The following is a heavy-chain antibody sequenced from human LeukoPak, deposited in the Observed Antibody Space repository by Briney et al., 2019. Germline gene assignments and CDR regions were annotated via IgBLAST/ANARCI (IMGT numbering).Heavy chain of an antibody. CDR3: SRGVVIDFYYYYMDV. D-gene: IGHD3-10*01. Sequence: GGSLRLSCAASGFTFSSYEMNWVRQAPGKGLEWVSYISSSGSTIYYADSVKGRFTISRDNAKNSLYLQMNSLRPEDSALYYCSRGVVIDFYYYYMDVWGKGTTVTVSS. J-gene: IGHJ6*03. CDR1: GFTFSSYE. V-gene: IGHV3-48*03. CDR2: ISSSGSTI.